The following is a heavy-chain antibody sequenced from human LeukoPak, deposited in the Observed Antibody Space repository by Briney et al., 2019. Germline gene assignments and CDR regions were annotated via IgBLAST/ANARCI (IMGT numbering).Heavy chain of an antibody. V-gene: IGHV4-30-4*01. D-gene: IGHD3-22*01. CDR1: GGSISSGDYY. CDR2: IYYSGST. CDR3: ASEPYYYDSSGYFH. J-gene: IGHJ4*02. Sequence: PSETLSLTCTVSGGSISSGDYYWSWIRQPPGKGLEWIGYIYYSGSTYYNPSPKSRVTISVDTSKNQFSLKLSSVTAADTAVYYCASEPYYYDSSGYFHWGQGTLVTVSS.